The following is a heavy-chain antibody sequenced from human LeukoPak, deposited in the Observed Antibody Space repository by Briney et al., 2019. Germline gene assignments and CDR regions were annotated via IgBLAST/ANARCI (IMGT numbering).Heavy chain of an antibody. Sequence: SETLSLTCAVYGGSFSGYYWSWIRQPPGKGLEWIGEINHSGSTNYNPSLKSRVTISVDTSKNQFSLKLSSVTAADTAVYYCATDSSGYCYRYWYFDLWGRGTLVTVSS. CDR2: INHSGST. CDR1: GGSFSGYY. CDR3: ATDSSGYCYRYWYFDL. J-gene: IGHJ2*01. D-gene: IGHD3-22*01. V-gene: IGHV4-34*01.